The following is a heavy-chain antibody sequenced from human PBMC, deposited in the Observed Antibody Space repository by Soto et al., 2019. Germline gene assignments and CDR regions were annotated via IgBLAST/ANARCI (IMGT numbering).Heavy chain of an antibody. V-gene: IGHV4-31*03. J-gene: IGHJ4*02. CDR2: IYHSGRT. CDR3: ANVIGGDSEYYFDY. CDR1: GVSISSGGYY. D-gene: IGHD4-17*01. Sequence: PSETLSLTCTVSGVSISSGGYYWGWIRQHPGKGLEWIGNIYHSGRTYYNPSLKSRVIMSVDTSKNHFSLNLNSVTAADTAMYFCANVIGGDSEYYFDYWGQGTLVTV.